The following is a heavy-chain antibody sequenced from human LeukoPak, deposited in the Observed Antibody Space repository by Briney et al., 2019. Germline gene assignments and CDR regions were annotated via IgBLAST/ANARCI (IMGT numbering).Heavy chain of an antibody. D-gene: IGHD3-22*01. CDR2: ISGSGGST. Sequence: GGSLRLSCAASGFTLSSYAMSWVRQAPGKGLEWVSAISGSGGSTYYADSVKGRFTISRDNSKNTLYLQMNSLRAEDTAVYYCAKDAHYYDSSGYGSYYFDYWGQGTLVTVSS. J-gene: IGHJ4*02. CDR1: GFTLSSYA. V-gene: IGHV3-23*01. CDR3: AKDAHYYDSSGYGSYYFDY.